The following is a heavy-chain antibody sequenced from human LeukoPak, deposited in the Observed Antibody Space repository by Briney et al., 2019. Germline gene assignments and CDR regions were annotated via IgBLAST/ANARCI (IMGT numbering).Heavy chain of an antibody. CDR3: ARAAYNSSPDY. CDR1: GFTFSRYS. V-gene: IGHV3-48*02. D-gene: IGHD6-13*01. CDR2: ISPSSGTM. Sequence: GGSLRLSCAASGFTFSRYSMNRVRQAPGKGLEWVSYISPSSGTMFYADSVKGRFTISRDNAKNSLYLHMNSLRDDDTAVYYCARAAYNSSPDYWGQGTLVTVSS. J-gene: IGHJ4*02.